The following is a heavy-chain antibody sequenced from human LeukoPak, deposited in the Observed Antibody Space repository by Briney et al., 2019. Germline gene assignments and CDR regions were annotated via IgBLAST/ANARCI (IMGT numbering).Heavy chain of an antibody. Sequence: GASVKVSCKASGGTFSSYVISWVRQAPGQGLEWMGGIIPIFGTANYAQTFQGRVTMTTDTSTSTAYMELRSLRSDDTAVYYCARVIVVVPAAMGEINYWGQGALVTVSS. J-gene: IGHJ4*02. CDR2: IIPIFGTA. V-gene: IGHV1-69*05. CDR3: ARVIVVVPAAMGEINY. CDR1: GGTFSSYV. D-gene: IGHD2-2*01.